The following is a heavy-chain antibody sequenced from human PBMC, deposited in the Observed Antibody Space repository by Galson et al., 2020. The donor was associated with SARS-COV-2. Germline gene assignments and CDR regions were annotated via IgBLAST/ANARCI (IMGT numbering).Heavy chain of an antibody. CDR2: ISAYNGNT. Sequence: ASVKVSCKASGYTFTSYGISWVRQAPGQGLEWMGWISAYNGNTNYAQKLHGRVTMTTDTSTSTAYMELRSLRSDDTAVYYCARDLSGYYPYYFDYWGQGTLVTVSS. CDR3: ARDLSGYYPYYFDY. D-gene: IGHD3-22*01. V-gene: IGHV1-18*01. CDR1: GYTFTSYG. J-gene: IGHJ4*02.